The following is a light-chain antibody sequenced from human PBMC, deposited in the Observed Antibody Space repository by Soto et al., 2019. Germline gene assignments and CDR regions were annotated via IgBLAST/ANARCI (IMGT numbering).Light chain of an antibody. CDR1: QSVXXX. CDR3: QXXDNWPPWT. Sequence: EIVMTQSPATLSVSPGERVTLSCRASQSVXXXXAWYQQKPGWVPRVLIYGASTRATGIPARFSGSGSGTXFXXXXXXXXXXDFAVYHCQXXDNWPPWTFGQGTKVEIK. CDR2: GAS. J-gene: IGKJ1*01. V-gene: IGKV3-15*01.